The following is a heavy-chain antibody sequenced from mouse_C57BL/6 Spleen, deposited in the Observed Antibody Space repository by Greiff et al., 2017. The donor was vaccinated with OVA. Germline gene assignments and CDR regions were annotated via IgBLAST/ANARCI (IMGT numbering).Heavy chain of an antibody. J-gene: IGHJ3*01. CDR3: ARSGHYYGSSGFAY. CDR1: GYTFTSYW. Sequence: QVQLQQPGAELVKPGASVKLSCKASGYTFTSYWMQWVKQRPGQGLEWIGEIDPSDSYTNYNQKFKGKATLTVDTSSSTAYMQLSSLTSEDSAVYYCARSGHYYGSSGFAYWGQGTLVTVSA. CDR2: IDPSDSYT. D-gene: IGHD1-1*01. V-gene: IGHV1-50*01.